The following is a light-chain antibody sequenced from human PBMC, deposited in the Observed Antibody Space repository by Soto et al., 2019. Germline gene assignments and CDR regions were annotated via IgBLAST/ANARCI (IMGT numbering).Light chain of an antibody. J-gene: IGKJ5*01. CDR3: QPRSVWPIT. CDR1: QSVNTY. CDR2: DAS. V-gene: IGKV3-11*01. Sequence: EIVLTQSPASVSLSPGDRATLSCRASQSVNTYVAWYQQKPGQAPRLLIYDASKRATGIPARFSGSGSGTDFTLTVSSLEPEDFVLSFCQPRSVWPITFGQGTRLEIK.